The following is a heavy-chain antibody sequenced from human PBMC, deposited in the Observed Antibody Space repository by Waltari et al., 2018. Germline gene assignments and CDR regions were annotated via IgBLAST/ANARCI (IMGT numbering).Heavy chain of an antibody. D-gene: IGHD7-27*01. CDR3: ARDSATGDDAFDI. J-gene: IGHJ3*02. Sequence: QVQLQESGPGLVKPSQTLSLTGTVSGGSISSGGYYWRWLRQNTGKGLEWIGYIYYSGITYYNPSLKSRVTISVDTSKNQFSLKLSSVTAADTAVYYCARDSATGDDAFDIWGKGTMVTVSS. V-gene: IGHV4-31*03. CDR1: GGSISSGGYY. CDR2: IYYSGIT.